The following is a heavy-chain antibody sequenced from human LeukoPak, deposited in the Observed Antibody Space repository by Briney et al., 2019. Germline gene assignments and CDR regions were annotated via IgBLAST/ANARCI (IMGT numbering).Heavy chain of an antibody. CDR3: AKEEYSNSYLDS. V-gene: IGHV3-43D*03. CDR2: ISWDGGST. Sequence: GGSLRLSCAASGFSFPDYAMHWVRQVPGKGLESVSLISWDGGSTYYADSVRGRFTISRDNSRHSLYLQMNSLRPEDTALYYCAKEEYSNSYLDSWGLGTLVTVSS. CDR1: GFSFPDYA. D-gene: IGHD6-6*01. J-gene: IGHJ4*02.